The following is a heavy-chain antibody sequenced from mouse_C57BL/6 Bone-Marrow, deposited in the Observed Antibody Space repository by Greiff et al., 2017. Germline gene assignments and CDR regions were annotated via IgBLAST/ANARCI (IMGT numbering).Heavy chain of an antibody. CDR1: GYTFTSYW. D-gene: IGHD1-1*01. CDR2: IDPSDRET. V-gene: IGHV1-52*01. CDR3: ARGYYGSSYAMDY. Sequence: QVQLQQPGAELVRPGSSVKLSCKASGYTFTSYWMHWVKQRPIQGLEWIGNIDPSDRETHYNQKFKDKATLTVDKSSSTAYMQLSSLTSEDSAVYYCARGYYGSSYAMDYWGQGTSVTVSS. J-gene: IGHJ4*01.